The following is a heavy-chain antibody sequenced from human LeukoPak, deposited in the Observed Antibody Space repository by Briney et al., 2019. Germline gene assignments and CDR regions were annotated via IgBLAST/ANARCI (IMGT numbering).Heavy chain of an antibody. Sequence: SETLSLTCTVSGGSISSYYWSWIRQPPGKGLEWIGYIYYSGSTNYNPSLKSRVTISVDTSKNQFSLKLSSVTAADTAVYYCARAGSYRGSFDYWGQGTLVTVSS. CDR1: GGSISSYY. V-gene: IGHV4-59*01. CDR2: IYYSGST. CDR3: ARAGSYRGSFDY. J-gene: IGHJ4*02. D-gene: IGHD1-26*01.